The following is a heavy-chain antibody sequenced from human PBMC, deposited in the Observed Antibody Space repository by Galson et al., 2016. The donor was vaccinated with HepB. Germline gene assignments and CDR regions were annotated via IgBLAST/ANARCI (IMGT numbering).Heavy chain of an antibody. V-gene: IGHV1-3*01. CDR3: ARGSDVTCRGGDCTLDY. J-gene: IGHJ4*02. CDR2: INGGNGST. Sequence: SVKVSCKASGYTFSTYAIHWVRQAPGQSLEWMGWINGGNGSTKFSHKFQGRVSFTSDTSASTAYMELSSLRSEDTAVFYCARGSDVTCRGGDCTLDYWGQGTLVTVSS. CDR1: GYTFSTYA. D-gene: IGHD2-21*02.